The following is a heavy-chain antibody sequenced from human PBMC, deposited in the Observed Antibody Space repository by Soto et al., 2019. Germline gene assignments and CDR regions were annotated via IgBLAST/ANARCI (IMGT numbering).Heavy chain of an antibody. CDR1: GGTFSSYA. CDR2: IIPIFGTA. Sequence: GASVKVSCKASGGTFSSYAISWVRQAPGQGLEWMGGIIPIFGTANYAQKFQGRVTITADKSTSTAYMELSSLRSEDTAVYYCARGRPGAYSGYGISAWYYYGMDVWGQGTTVTVSS. D-gene: IGHD5-12*01. V-gene: IGHV1-69*06. CDR3: ARGRPGAYSGYGISAWYYYGMDV. J-gene: IGHJ6*02.